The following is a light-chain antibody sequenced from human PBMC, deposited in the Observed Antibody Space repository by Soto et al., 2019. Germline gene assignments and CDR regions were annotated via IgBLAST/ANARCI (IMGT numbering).Light chain of an antibody. Sequence: EIVMTQSPATLSVSPGDRATLSCRASQSVGINLAWYQQKPGQAPRLLIYSISTRASGVPARFSGSGSGTEFTLTVSSVQSEDFAVYYCQQYGSSPPITFGQGTRLEIK. V-gene: IGKV3-15*01. CDR2: SIS. CDR3: QQYGSSPPIT. J-gene: IGKJ5*01. CDR1: QSVGIN.